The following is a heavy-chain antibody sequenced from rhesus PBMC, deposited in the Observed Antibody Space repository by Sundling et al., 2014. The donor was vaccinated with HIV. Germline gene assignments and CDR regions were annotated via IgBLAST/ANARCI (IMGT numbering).Heavy chain of an antibody. D-gene: IGHD6-37*01. J-gene: IGHJ4*01. CDR1: GGAITDSYF. CDR3: ARESVAGLLGRGFDH. Sequence: QVQLQESGPGLVKPSETLSLTCAVSGGAITDSYFWTWIRQPPGKGLEWIGYIGGSSGSTDYTPSLKSRVTISKDTSKNQFSLRLSSVTAADTAVYFCARESVAGLLGRGFDHWGQGLQVIVSS. V-gene: IGHV4-127*01. CDR2: IGGSSGST.